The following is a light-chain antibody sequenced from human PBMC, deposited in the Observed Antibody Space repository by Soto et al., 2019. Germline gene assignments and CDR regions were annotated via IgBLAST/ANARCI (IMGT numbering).Light chain of an antibody. CDR3: PQSYSSPWT. Sequence: DIQMTQSPSSLSASVGDRVTITCRASQSISSYLNWYQQKPGKAPKFLIFAASSLQSWVPSRFSGSGSGTDFTRTISSLQPEDFATYYCPQSYSSPWTFGQGTKVEIK. CDR1: QSISSY. J-gene: IGKJ1*01. V-gene: IGKV1-39*01. CDR2: AAS.